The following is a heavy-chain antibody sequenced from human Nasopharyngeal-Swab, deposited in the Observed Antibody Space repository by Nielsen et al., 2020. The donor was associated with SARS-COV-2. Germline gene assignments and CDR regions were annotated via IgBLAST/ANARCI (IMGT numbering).Heavy chain of an antibody. CDR3: ARVADYGDKSRFQPLPY. CDR2: INQDGSEK. Sequence: GESLKISCAASGFTFSSYWMTWVHQPPGKGLEWVANINQDGSEKYYVDSVKGRFTISRDNADKSLYLEMNTLRAEDTAVYFCARVADYGDKSRFQPLPYWGRGTLVTVSS. D-gene: IGHD4-17*01. J-gene: IGHJ4*02. CDR1: GFTFSSYW. V-gene: IGHV3-7*01.